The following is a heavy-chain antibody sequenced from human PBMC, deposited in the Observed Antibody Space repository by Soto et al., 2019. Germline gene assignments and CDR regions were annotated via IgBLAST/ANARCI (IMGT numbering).Heavy chain of an antibody. CDR2: IYYSGST. J-gene: IGHJ4*02. V-gene: IGHV4-59*01. D-gene: IGHD3-22*01. CDR1: GYTFTSYG. Sequence: SCKASGYTFTSYGITWVRQAPGQGLEWIGYIYYSGSTNYNPSLKSRVTISVDTSKNQFSLKLSSVTAADTAVYYCARGDYDSSGYYVFDYWGQGTLVTVSS. CDR3: ARGDYDSSGYYVFDY.